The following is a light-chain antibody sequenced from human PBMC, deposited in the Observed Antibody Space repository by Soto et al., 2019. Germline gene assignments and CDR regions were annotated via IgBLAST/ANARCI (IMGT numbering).Light chain of an antibody. Sequence: DIQMTQSPSSLSASVGDRVTITCRASQTISSYVIWYQQKPGKAPKLLIYAASSLQSGVPSRFSGRGSRTDFTLPISSLQPEDFATYYCQQSHSIPYTFGQGTKLEIK. CDR2: AAS. V-gene: IGKV1-39*01. CDR3: QQSHSIPYT. CDR1: QTISSY. J-gene: IGKJ2*01.